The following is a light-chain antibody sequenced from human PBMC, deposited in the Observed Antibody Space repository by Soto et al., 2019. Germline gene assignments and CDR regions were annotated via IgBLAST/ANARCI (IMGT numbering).Light chain of an antibody. CDR2: DNT. CDR1: SSNLGAGYD. V-gene: IGLV1-40*01. J-gene: IGLJ2*01. Sequence: QSVLTQPPSMSGAPGQRVTMSCTGSSSNLGAGYDVHWYQRLPGAAPKLLIYDNTHRPSGVPNRFSGSKSGTSASLAITGLQGDDEADYYCQSFDSRLSAPVFGGGTKLTVL. CDR3: QSFDSRLSAPV.